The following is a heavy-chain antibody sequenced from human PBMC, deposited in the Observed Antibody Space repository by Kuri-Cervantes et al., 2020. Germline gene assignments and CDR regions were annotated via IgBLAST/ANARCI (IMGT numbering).Heavy chain of an antibody. J-gene: IGHJ3*02. V-gene: IGHV3-23*01. Sequence: GESLKISCAASGFTFNSYAMSWVRQAPGKGLEWVSTLSISGSNTYYAVSVKGRFTISRDNAKNSLYLQMNSLRAEDTAVYYCARESPVDAFDIWGQGTMVTVSS. CDR3: ARESPVDAFDI. CDR1: GFTFNSYA. CDR2: LSISGSNT.